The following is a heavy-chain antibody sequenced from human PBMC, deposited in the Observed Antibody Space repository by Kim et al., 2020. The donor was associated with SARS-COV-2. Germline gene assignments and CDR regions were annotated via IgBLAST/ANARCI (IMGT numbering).Heavy chain of an antibody. CDR2: IYYSGST. D-gene: IGHD6-19*01. J-gene: IGHJ4*02. CDR3: ARQGISSGRPFDY. Sequence: SETLSLTCTVSGGSISSYYWSWIRQPPGKGLEWIGYIYYSGSTNYNPSLKSRVTISVDTSKNQFSLKLSPVTAADTAVYYCARQGISSGRPFDYWGQGTLVTVSS. CDR1: GGSISSYY. V-gene: IGHV4-59*08.